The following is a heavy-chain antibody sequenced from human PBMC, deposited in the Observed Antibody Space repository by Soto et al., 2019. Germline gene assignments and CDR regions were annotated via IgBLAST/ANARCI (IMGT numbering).Heavy chain of an antibody. V-gene: IGHV1-18*01. CDR3: ARALYAITIFGVVPNPFDY. Sequence: QVQLVQSGAEVKKPGASVKVSCKASGYTFTSYGISWVRQAPGQGLEWMGWISAYNGNTNYAQKLQGRVTMTTDTSTSTAYMELRSLRYDDTAVYYCARALYAITIFGVVPNPFDYWGQGTLVTVSS. CDR1: GYTFTSYG. D-gene: IGHD3-3*01. CDR2: ISAYNGNT. J-gene: IGHJ4*02.